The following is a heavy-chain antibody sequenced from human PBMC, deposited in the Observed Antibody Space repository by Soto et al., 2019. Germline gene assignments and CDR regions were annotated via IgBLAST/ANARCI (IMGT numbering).Heavy chain of an antibody. CDR2: ISNSGGST. D-gene: IGHD2-15*01. CDR3: AKGSGDIVVVVAASSWFDS. CDR1: GFSFSSYA. V-gene: IGHV3-23*01. Sequence: EGRLLESGGGLVQPGGSLRLSCAATGFSFSSYAMTWVRQAPGKGLEWVSGISNSGGSTYYADSVKGRFTISRDNSKRSLYLHMNSLRADDTAVYYCAKGSGDIVVVVAASSWFDSWGQGTLVTVSA. J-gene: IGHJ5*01.